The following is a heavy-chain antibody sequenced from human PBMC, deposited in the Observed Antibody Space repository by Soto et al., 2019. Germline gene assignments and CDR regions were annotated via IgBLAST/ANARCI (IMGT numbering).Heavy chain of an antibody. V-gene: IGHV1-69*01. CDR2: IIPIFGTA. CDR1: GGSFTSYA. CDR3: ASPSGVAAYQ. J-gene: IGHJ4*02. Sequence: SVKVSCTASGGSFTSYASTWVRQAPGQGLEWMGGIIPIFGTANYAQKFQGRVTITADESTSTAYMELSSLRSEDTAVYYCASPSGVAAYQWGQGTLVTVSS. D-gene: IGHD2-15*01.